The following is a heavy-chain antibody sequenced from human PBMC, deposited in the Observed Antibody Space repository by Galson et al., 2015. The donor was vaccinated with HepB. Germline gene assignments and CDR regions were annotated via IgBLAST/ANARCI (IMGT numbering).Heavy chain of an antibody. CDR3: ARDITPFRIVGAPSDY. V-gene: IGHV1-18*04. CDR2: ISAYNGNT. CDR1: GYTFTSYG. J-gene: IGHJ4*02. D-gene: IGHD1-26*01. Sequence: SVKVPCKASGYTFTSYGISWVRQAPGQGLEWMGWISAYNGNTNYAQKLQGRVTMTTDTSTSTAYMELRSLRSDDTAVYYCARDITPFRIVGAPSDYWGQGTLVTVSS.